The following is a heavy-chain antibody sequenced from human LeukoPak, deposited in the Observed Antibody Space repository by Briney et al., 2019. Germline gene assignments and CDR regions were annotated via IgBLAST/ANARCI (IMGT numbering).Heavy chain of an antibody. CDR2: IIPIFGTA. CDR3: ARADYGGSYYYYGMDV. Sequence: SVKVSCKASGGTFSSYAISWVRQAPGQGLEWMGGIIPIFGTANYAQKFQGRVTITADESTSTAYMELSSLRSEDTAVYYCARADYGGSYYYYGMDVRGQGTTVTVSS. V-gene: IGHV1-69*13. J-gene: IGHJ6*02. CDR1: GGTFSSYA. D-gene: IGHD4-23*01.